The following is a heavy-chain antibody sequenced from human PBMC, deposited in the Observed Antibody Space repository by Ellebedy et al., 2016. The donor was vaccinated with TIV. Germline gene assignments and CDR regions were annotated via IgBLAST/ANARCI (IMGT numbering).Heavy chain of an antibody. Sequence: GESLKISCAASGFSVRSYCMSWVRQAPGKGLEWVANISQDGSKKYYVESVRGRFTISRDNAKNSLYLKMHSLRADATAVYYCATDGSYGDCRSPANAFETWGQGTMLIVAS. V-gene: IGHV3-7*01. D-gene: IGHD4-17*01. J-gene: IGHJ3*02. CDR3: ATDGSYGDCRSPANAFET. CDR2: ISQDGSKK. CDR1: GFSVRSYC.